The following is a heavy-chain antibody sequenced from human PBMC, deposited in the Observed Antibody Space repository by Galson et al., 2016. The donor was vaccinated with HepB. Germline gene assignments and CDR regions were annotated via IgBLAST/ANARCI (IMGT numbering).Heavy chain of an antibody. CDR3: ARVSPARDLWSREFYDY. CDR1: GASVTDYY. D-gene: IGHD3-10*01. V-gene: IGHV4-4*07. CDR2: FYSSGTT. Sequence: SETLSLTCAVSGASVTDYYWSWIRQPAGNGLEWVGRFYSSGTTNYNPSLRSRVAMSIDTSANLFSLKLVSVTAADTAVYYCARVSPARDLWSREFYDYWGHGSLVTVSS. J-gene: IGHJ4*01.